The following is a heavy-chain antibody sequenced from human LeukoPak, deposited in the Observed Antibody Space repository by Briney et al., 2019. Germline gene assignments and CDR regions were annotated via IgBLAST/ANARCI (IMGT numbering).Heavy chain of an antibody. D-gene: IGHD2-15*01. CDR1: GGSLSGHY. CDR2: INHSGST. V-gene: IGHV4-34*01. J-gene: IGHJ5*02. Sequence: PSETLSLTCAVYGGSLSGHYWSWIRQPPGKGLQWLGEINHSGSTTYNPSLKSRVTISVDTSKNQFSLKLTSVTAADTAVYYCARNEDCSGGSCYNWFDPWGQGTLVTVSS. CDR3: ARNEDCSGGSCYNWFDP.